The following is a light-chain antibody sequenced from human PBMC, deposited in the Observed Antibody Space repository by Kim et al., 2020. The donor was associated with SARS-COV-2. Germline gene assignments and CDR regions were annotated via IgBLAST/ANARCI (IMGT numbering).Light chain of an antibody. Sequence: ASTGDRVTITCQASEDISRYLHWYQQKPGSAPKLVIYDALALQSGVPSRFSGSRSGTEYSLTISGLQSEDFATYYCQQYYSYPLTFGRGTKVDIK. V-gene: IGKV1-8*01. J-gene: IGKJ1*01. CDR1: EDISRY. CDR2: DAL. CDR3: QQYYSYPLT.